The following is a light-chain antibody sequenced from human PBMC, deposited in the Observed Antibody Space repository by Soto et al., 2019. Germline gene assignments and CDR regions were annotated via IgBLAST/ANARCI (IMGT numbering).Light chain of an antibody. CDR3: AAWDDSLSGVV. CDR1: SSNIGRNY. CDR2: TNN. J-gene: IGLJ2*01. V-gene: IGLV1-47*01. Sequence: QPVLTQPPSASGTPGQRVTISCSGSSSNIGRNYVSWYQQLPGTAPKLLIYTNNQRPSGVPDRFSGSKSGTSASLAISGLRSEDEADYHCAAWDDSLSGVVFGGGTKLTVL.